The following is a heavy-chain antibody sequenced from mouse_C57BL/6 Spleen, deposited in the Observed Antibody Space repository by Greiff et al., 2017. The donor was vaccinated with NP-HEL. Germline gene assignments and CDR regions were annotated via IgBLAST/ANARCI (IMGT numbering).Heavy chain of an antibody. J-gene: IGHJ4*01. CDR3: ARRNSGRRYNCAVDY. V-gene: IGHV1-55*01. D-gene: IGHD1-1*01. CDR1: GYTFTSYW. Sequence: QVHVKQPGAELVKPGASVKMSCKASGYTFTSYWITWVKQRPGQGLEWIGDIYPGSGSTNYNEKFKSKATLTVDTSSSTAYMQLSSLTSEDSAVYYCARRNSGRRYNCAVDYWGQGTSVTVSS. CDR2: IYPGSGST.